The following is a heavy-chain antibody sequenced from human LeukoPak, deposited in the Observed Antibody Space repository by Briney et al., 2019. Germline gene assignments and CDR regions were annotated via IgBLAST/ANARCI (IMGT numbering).Heavy chain of an antibody. CDR1: GFTFYTYA. V-gene: IGHV3-23*01. Sequence: GGSLRLSCAASGFTFYTYAMTWVRQAPGKGLEWVSTIIGSGGNTFYADSVKGRFTISRDNSKNTLSLQLTSLRDEDTAVYYCARNPSFTGVWGQGTQVTVSA. J-gene: IGHJ4*02. CDR2: IIGSGGNT. CDR3: ARNPSFTGV. D-gene: IGHD2-8*02.